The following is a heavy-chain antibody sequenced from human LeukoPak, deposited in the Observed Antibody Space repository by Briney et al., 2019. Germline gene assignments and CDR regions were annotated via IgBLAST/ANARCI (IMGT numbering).Heavy chain of an antibody. D-gene: IGHD2-21*01. J-gene: IGHJ6*02. Sequence: GESLKISCEGFGYSFTSYWIAWVRQMPGRGLEWMGIIYPGDSDTRYSPPFQGQVTISADKSISTAYLQWSSLKASDTAMYYCARRTDSNYYSYDMDVWGQGTTVTVSS. V-gene: IGHV5-51*01. CDR2: IYPGDSDT. CDR3: ARRTDSNYYSYDMDV. CDR1: GYSFTSYW.